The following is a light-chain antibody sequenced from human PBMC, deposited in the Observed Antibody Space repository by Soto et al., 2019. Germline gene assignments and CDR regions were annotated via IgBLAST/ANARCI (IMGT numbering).Light chain of an antibody. V-gene: IGKV1-9*01. CDR3: QQLQDYPLT. J-gene: IGKJ4*01. CDR1: QGIGRF. CDR2: AAS. Sequence: DIQLTQSPSFLSASVGDRVTITCRASQGIGRFLAWFQQKPGNAPELLIYAASTLQSGVPSRFSVSGSGTEFTLTVSSLQPEDFATYYCQQLQDYPLTFGGGTKVDIK.